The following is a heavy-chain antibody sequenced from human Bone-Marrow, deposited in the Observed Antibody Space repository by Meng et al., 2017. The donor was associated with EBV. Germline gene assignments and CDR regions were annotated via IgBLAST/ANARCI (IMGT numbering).Heavy chain of an antibody. Sequence: VKLVESGGGLGKPGESLRLSCAASGFTFSSYSMNWVRQAPGKGLEWVSSISSSISYIYYADSVKGRFTISRDNAKNSLYLQMNSLRAEDTAVYYCARGDRWFDPWGQGTLVTVSS. J-gene: IGHJ5*02. CDR1: GFTFSSYS. D-gene: IGHD5-24*01. CDR2: ISSSISYI. CDR3: ARGDRWFDP. V-gene: IGHV3-21*01.